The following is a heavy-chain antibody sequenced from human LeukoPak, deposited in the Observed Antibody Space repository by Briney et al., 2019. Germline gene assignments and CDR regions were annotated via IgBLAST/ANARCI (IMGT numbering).Heavy chain of an antibody. CDR1: GYTFTSYY. Sequence: ASVKVSCKASGYTFTSYYMHWVRQAPGQGLEWMGVINPSGGTTTYAQKFQGRVTMTRDTSTSTVYMELSSLRAEDTAVYYCANSNYARTSDYWGQGTLVTVSS. CDR2: INPSGGTT. CDR3: ANSNYARTSDY. D-gene: IGHD1-7*01. J-gene: IGHJ4*02. V-gene: IGHV1-46*01.